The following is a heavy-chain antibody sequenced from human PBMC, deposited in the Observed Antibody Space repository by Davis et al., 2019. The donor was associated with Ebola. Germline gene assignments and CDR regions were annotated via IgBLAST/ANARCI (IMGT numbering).Heavy chain of an antibody. CDR3: ARGYYALNDY. D-gene: IGHD3-10*01. CDR2: IYYSGST. J-gene: IGHJ4*02. CDR1: GDSISSYY. Sequence: PSETLSLTCTVSGDSISSYYWSWIRQPPGKGLEWIGYIYYSGSTNYNPSLKSRVTISVDTSKNQFSLKLSSVTAADTAVYYCARGYYALNDYWGQGTLVTVSS. V-gene: IGHV4-59*01.